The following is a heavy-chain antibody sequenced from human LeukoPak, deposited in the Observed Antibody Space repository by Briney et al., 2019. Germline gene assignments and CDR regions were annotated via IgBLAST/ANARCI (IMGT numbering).Heavy chain of an antibody. CDR1: GGSINNYY. Sequence: SETLSLTCTVSGGSINNYYWSWIRQPPGEGLEWIGYIDDSGTTKYSASLRSRVTMSVASSKNQFSLKLVSVTAADTAIYYCVRDNWYDSGNTWHYYGMDDWGQGTTVTVSS. V-gene: IGHV4-59*01. J-gene: IGHJ6*02. CDR2: IDDSGTT. D-gene: IGHD6-19*01. CDR3: VRDNWYDSGNTWHYYGMDD.